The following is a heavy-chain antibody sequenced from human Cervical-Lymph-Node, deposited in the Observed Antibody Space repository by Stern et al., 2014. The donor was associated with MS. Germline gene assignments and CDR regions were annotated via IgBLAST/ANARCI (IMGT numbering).Heavy chain of an antibody. CDR3: ARDRDDSSGSNWDYFDY. V-gene: IGHV3-21*01. CDR1: GYTFSSYS. D-gene: IGHD3-22*01. Sequence: EVQLEESGGGLVKPGGSLRLSCAASGYTFSSYSMNWVRQPPGKGLEWVSSNSSSSSYIYYADSVKGRFTISRDNAKNSLYLQMNSLRAEDTAVYYCARDRDDSSGSNWDYFDYWGQGTLVTVSS. J-gene: IGHJ4*02. CDR2: NSSSSSYI.